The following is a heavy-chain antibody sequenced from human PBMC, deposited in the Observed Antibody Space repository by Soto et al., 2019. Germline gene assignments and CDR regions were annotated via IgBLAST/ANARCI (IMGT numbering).Heavy chain of an antibody. D-gene: IGHD2-21*02. J-gene: IGHJ6*02. CDR3: AREETAWPLAYGLDV. V-gene: IGHV3-21*01. CDR1: GFTFGTYS. CDR2: ITRGGET. Sequence: GGSLRLSCVASGFTFGTYSMHWVRQAPGKGLEWVSSITRGGETYYAESVKGRLTISRDYAKNSVSLQMNSLRVEDTAVYYCAREETAWPLAYGLDVWGQGTTVTVSS.